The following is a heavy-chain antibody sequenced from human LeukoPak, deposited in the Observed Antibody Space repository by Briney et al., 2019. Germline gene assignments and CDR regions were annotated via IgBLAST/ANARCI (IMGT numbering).Heavy chain of an antibody. V-gene: IGHV7-4-1*02. CDR1: GYTFTVYS. J-gene: IGHJ4*02. CDR2: ITTSTGKP. CDR3: ARDASMINFDY. D-gene: IGHD3-16*01. Sequence: GASVKVSCKASGYTFTVYSINWLRQAPGQGLEWMGWITTSTGKPTYAQGFTGRFVFSLDTSVSTTYLHINSLKAEDTAVYYCARDASMINFDYGGQGSLVTVSS.